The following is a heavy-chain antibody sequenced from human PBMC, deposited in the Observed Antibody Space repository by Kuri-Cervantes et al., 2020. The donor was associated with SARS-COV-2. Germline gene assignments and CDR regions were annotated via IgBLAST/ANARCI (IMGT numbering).Heavy chain of an antibody. Sequence: GGSLRLSCAASGFTFSSYSMNWVRQAPGKGLEWVSSISSSSGYIYYADSVKGRFTISRDNAKNSLYLQMNSLRAEDTAVYYCARPAETGTRFDYWGQGTLVTVSS. CDR2: ISSSSGYI. CDR1: GFTFSSYS. CDR3: ARPAETGTRFDY. D-gene: IGHD1-1*01. V-gene: IGHV3-21*01. J-gene: IGHJ4*02.